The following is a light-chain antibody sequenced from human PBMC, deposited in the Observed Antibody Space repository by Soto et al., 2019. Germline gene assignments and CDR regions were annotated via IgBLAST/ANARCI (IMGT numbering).Light chain of an antibody. V-gene: IGLV2-14*01. CDR2: GVT. Sequence: QSVLTQPASVSGSPGQSITISCTGTSSDIGSQNFVSWHQQRPGKAPKFIIYGVTNRPSGGSNRFSGSKSGNTASLTISGLQADDEADYYCSSYSSSYTWVFGGGTKLTVL. J-gene: IGLJ3*02. CDR1: SSDIGSQNF. CDR3: SSYSSSYTWV.